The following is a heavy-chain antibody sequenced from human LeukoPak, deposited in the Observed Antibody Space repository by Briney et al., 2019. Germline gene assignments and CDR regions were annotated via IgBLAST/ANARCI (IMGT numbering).Heavy chain of an antibody. Sequence: GGSLRLSCAASGFTFSSYGMHWVRQAPGKGLEWVAVISYDGSNKYYADSVKGRFTISRDNSKNTLYLQMNSLRAEDTAVYYCAKLYSSGWYYYYYYMDVSGKGTTVTVSS. CDR2: ISYDGSNK. D-gene: IGHD6-19*01. J-gene: IGHJ6*03. CDR3: AKLYSSGWYYYYYYMDV. CDR1: GFTFSSYG. V-gene: IGHV3-30*18.